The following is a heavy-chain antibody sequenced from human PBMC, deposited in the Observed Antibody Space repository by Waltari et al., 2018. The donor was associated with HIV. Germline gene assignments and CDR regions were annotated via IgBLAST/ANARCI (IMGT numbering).Heavy chain of an antibody. J-gene: IGHJ4*02. Sequence: QVQLEQSGSELKKPGASVKVSCKASGYTLTNYAMNWVRQAPGQGLEWVGWINTKTGNPTDAQGFTGRFVCSLDTSVSTAYLQISSLKPEDTAVYFCARGPGRSLDYWGQGTLVTVSS. D-gene: IGHD3-10*01. CDR1: GYTLTNYA. V-gene: IGHV7-4-1*02. CDR3: ARGPGRSLDY. CDR2: INTKTGNP.